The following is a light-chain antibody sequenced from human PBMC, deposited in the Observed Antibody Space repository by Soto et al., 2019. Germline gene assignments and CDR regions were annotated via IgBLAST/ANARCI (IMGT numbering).Light chain of an antibody. V-gene: IGKV3-20*01. J-gene: IGKJ5*01. Sequence: EIVLTQSPGTLSLSPGERATLSCRASQSVRSSYLAWYQQKPGQAPRLLIYGASSRATGIPDRFSGSGSGTDFTLTISRLEPEHFAVYYCQQYGSSPVTFGQGTRLEIK. CDR2: GAS. CDR3: QQYGSSPVT. CDR1: QSVRSSY.